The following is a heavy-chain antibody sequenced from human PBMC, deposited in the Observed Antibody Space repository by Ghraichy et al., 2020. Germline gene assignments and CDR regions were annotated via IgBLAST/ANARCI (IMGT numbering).Heavy chain of an antibody. CDR1: GFTFSSYS. CDR3: ARDSNWAFDY. Sequence: LSLTCAASGFTFSSYSMNWVRQAPGKGLEWASYIRNSDGLIWDADSVKGRFTISTDKAKSSLSLQMNSLRDEDTAVYYCARDSNWAFDYWGQGTLVTVSS. D-gene: IGHD4-11*01. J-gene: IGHJ4*02. CDR2: IRNSDGLI. V-gene: IGHV3-48*02.